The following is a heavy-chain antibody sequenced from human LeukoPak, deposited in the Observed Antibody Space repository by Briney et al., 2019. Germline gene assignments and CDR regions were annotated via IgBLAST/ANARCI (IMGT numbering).Heavy chain of an antibody. V-gene: IGHV3-48*01. CDR2: ISSSSSTI. CDR1: GFTFSSYG. Sequence: GGSLRLSCAASGFTFSSYGMHWVRQAPGKGLEWVSYISSSSSTIYYADSVKGRFTISRDNAKNSLYLQMNSLRAEDTAVYYCAREQDYYMDVWGKGTTVTVSS. J-gene: IGHJ6*03. CDR3: AREQDYYMDV.